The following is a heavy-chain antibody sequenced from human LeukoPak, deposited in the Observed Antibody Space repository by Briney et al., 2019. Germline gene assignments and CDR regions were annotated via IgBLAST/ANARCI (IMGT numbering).Heavy chain of an antibody. CDR1: GFSFSGYW. J-gene: IGHJ6*03. CDR2: IRYDGSNE. CDR3: AKDYYYDSRGYYRYYYYYMDV. D-gene: IGHD3-22*01. V-gene: IGHV3-30*02. Sequence: GGSLRLSCTTSGFSFSGYWMHWVRQAPGKGLEWVAFIRYDGSNEYYADSVKGRFTISRDNSKNTLYLQMNSLRAEDTAVYYCAKDYYYDSRGYYRYYYYYMDVWGKGTTVTISS.